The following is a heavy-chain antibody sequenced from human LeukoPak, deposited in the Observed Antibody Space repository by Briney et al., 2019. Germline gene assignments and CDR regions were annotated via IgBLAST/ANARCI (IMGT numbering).Heavy chain of an antibody. Sequence: GASVKVSCKASGGTFSSYAISWVRQAPGQGLEWMGGIIPIFGTANYAQKFQGRVTITADKSTSTAYMELSSLRSEDTAVYYCARRGRDKMAGLGSYFDYWGQGTLVTVSS. CDR2: IIPIFGTA. V-gene: IGHV1-69*06. J-gene: IGHJ4*02. CDR3: ARRGRDKMAGLGSYFDY. CDR1: GGTFSSYA. D-gene: IGHD5-24*01.